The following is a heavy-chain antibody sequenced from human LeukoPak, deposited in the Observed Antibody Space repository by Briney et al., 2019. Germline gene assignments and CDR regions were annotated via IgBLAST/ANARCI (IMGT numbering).Heavy chain of an antibody. Sequence: ASVNVSFKSSGYTFTSYDINWVRQATGQGLEWMGWMNPNSGNTGYAQKFQGRVTMTRNTSISTAYMELSSLRSEDTAVYYCARTEGVDCSSTSCSYYYCYYYMDVWGKGTTVTVSS. CDR1: GYTFTSYD. V-gene: IGHV1-8*01. CDR3: ARTEGVDCSSTSCSYYYCYYYMDV. D-gene: IGHD2-2*01. CDR2: MNPNSGNT. J-gene: IGHJ6*03.